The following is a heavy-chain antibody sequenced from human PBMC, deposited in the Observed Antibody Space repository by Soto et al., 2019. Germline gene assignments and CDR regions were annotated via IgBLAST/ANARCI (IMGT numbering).Heavy chain of an antibody. CDR2: IKQDGSEK. CDR1: GFTFSSYW. J-gene: IGHJ3*02. D-gene: IGHD2-2*01. Sequence: GGSLRLSCAASGFTFSSYWMSWVRQAPGKGLEWVANIKQDGSEKYYVDSVKGRFTISRDNAKNSLYLQMNSLRAEDTAVYYCASPLGGPSFSSTSCYAFDIWGKGTMFIVS. V-gene: IGHV3-7*01. CDR3: ASPLGGPSFSSTSCYAFDI.